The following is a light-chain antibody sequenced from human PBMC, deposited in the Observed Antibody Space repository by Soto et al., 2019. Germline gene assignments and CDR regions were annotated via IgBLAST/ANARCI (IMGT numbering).Light chain of an antibody. V-gene: IGKV3D-20*02. CDR3: QQRSYWLT. Sequence: EIVLTQSPGTLSLSPGERATLSCRASQSVSSSYLAWYQQKPGQAPRLLIYGASNRATGIPDRFSGSGSGTDFTLTISRLEPEDFAVYYCQQRSYWLTFGEGTKVDIK. J-gene: IGKJ4*01. CDR2: GAS. CDR1: QSVSSSY.